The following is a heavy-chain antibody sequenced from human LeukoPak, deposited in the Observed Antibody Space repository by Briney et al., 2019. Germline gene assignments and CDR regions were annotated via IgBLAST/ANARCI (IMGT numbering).Heavy chain of an antibody. J-gene: IGHJ4*02. CDR1: GFTFDDYV. D-gene: IGHD2-21*02. Sequence: GGSLRLSFAASGFTFDDYVMHWVRQAPGKGLEWVAGIRWSNGIIAYADSMKGRFTISIDDTKTSLYLQMDSLRPEDTALYYCVRPGRPVPARYYFDTWGQGTLVTVSS. CDR2: IRWSNGII. V-gene: IGHV3-9*01. CDR3: VRPGRPVPARYYFDT.